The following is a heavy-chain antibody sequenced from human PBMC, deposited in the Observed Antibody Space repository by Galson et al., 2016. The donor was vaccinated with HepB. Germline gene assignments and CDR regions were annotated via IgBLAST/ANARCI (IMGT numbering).Heavy chain of an antibody. D-gene: IGHD5-24*01. V-gene: IGHV3-30*04. J-gene: IGHJ4*02. Sequence: SLRLSCAASGSIFRTYPMHWVRQAPGKGLEWVAVISSDGSNEWYADSVKGRFTISRDNSQNTLYLQMSSLRAEDTAAYYCAREAERWSYLDYWGQGALVTVSS. CDR2: ISSDGSNE. CDR1: GSIFRTYP. CDR3: AREAERWSYLDY.